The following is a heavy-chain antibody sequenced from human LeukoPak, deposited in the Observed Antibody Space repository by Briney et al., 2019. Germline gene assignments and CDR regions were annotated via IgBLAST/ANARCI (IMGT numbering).Heavy chain of an antibody. CDR3: ARDLIAAAGTGAFDI. D-gene: IGHD6-13*01. J-gene: IGHJ3*02. CDR1: GRSISSGGYY. CDR2: IYYSGST. Sequence: PSETLSLTCTVSGRSISSGGYYWSWLRQHPGKGLEWIGYIYYSGSTYYNPSLKSRVTISVDTSKNQFSLKLSSVTAADTAVYYCARDLIAAAGTGAFDIWGQGTMVTVSS. V-gene: IGHV4-31*03.